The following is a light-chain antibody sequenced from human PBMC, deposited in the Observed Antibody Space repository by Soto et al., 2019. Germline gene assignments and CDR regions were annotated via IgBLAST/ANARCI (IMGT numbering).Light chain of an antibody. V-gene: IGKV3-20*01. CDR1: QSVSSSY. J-gene: IGKJ1*01. CDR2: GAS. Sequence: PGARVTLSCRARQSVSSSYLTWYQQKPGQAPRLLIYGASTRATGIPARFSGTGSGTDFTLTITRLEPEDFAMYYCQRYDSLRTFGQGTKVDIK. CDR3: QRYDSLRT.